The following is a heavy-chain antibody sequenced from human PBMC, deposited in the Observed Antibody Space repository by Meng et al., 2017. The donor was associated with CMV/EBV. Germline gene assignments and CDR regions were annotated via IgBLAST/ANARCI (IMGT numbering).Heavy chain of an antibody. CDR2: IYSGGST. V-gene: IGHV3-53*01. Sequence: ETLSLTCAASGFTVSSNYMSWVRQAPGKGLEWVSVIYSGGSTYYADSVKGRFTISRDNSKNTLYLQMNSLRAEDTAVYYCAKDLISTYYYDSSGSYWGQGTLVTVSS. J-gene: IGHJ4*02. D-gene: IGHD3-22*01. CDR3: AKDLISTYYYDSSGSY. CDR1: GFTVSSNY.